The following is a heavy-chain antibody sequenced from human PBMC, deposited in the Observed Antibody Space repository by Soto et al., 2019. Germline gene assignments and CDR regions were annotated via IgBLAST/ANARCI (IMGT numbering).Heavy chain of an antibody. CDR3: ARSQGVLGREVRVVIITLFDY. CDR1: GGTFSSYA. D-gene: IGHD3-10*01. J-gene: IGHJ4*02. CDR2: IIPIFGTA. Sequence: QVQLVQSGAEVKKPGSSVKVSCKASGGTFSSYAISWVRQAPGQGLEWMGGIIPIFGTANYAQKFQGGVTITADECTSTAYMELSSLRSEDTAVYYCARSQGVLGREVRVVIITLFDYWGQGTLVTVSS. V-gene: IGHV1-69*01.